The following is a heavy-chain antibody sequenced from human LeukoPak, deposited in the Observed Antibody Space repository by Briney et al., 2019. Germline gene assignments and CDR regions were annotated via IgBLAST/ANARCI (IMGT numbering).Heavy chain of an antibody. Sequence: GGSLTLSCTASGFMHDDHAIHWLRQAPEKGLERVSCMTWNSGRIGYADSVNGRFTISRDNTKHSLYLQVNSLREEDTDLYYCAKDRTAYSYGSIDHWGQGTLVTVSS. CDR3: AKDRTAYSYGSIDH. CDR2: MTWNSGRI. CDR1: GFMHDDHA. J-gene: IGHJ4*02. V-gene: IGHV3-9*01. D-gene: IGHD5-18*01.